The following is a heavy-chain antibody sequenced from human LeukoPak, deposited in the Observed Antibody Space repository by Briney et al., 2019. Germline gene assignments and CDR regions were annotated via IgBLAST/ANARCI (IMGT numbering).Heavy chain of an antibody. V-gene: IGHV4-31*03. Sequence: SETLSLTCTVSGGSISSGGYYWNWIRQHPGKGLEWIGYTYYTWSTYYNPSLKIRVTISVDTSKNQFSLKLSSVTAADTAVYYCSRDNRDDYYDSSGYFGAFDIWGQGTMVTVSS. CDR3: SRDNRDDYYDSSGYFGAFDI. J-gene: IGHJ3*02. CDR1: GGSISSGGYY. D-gene: IGHD3-22*01. CDR2: TYYTWST.